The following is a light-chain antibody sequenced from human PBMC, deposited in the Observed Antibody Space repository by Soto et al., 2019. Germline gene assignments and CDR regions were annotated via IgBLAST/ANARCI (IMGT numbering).Light chain of an antibody. CDR2: DVS. CDR3: SSYNV. Sequence: QSALTQPASVSGSPGQSIAISCTGTSSDVGGYNYVSWYQQHPGKAPKLMVYDVSNRPSGVSNRFSGSKSGNSASLTISGLQAEDEADYYCSSYNVFGTGTKVTV. J-gene: IGLJ1*01. CDR1: SSDVGGYNY. V-gene: IGLV2-14*01.